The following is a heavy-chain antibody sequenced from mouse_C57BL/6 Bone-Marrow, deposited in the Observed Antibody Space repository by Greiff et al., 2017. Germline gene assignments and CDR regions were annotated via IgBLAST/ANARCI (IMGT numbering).Heavy chain of an antibody. J-gene: IGHJ1*03. CDR3: ARNYYGSSYFYWYFDV. CDR1: GYAFSSSW. V-gene: IGHV1-82*01. D-gene: IGHD1-1*01. Sequence: QVQLQQSGPELVKPGASVKISCKASGYAFSSSWMNWVKQRTGQGLEWIGEIYPRSGNTYYNEKFKGKATLTVDKSSSTAYMQLSSLTSEDSAVYYCARNYYGSSYFYWYFDVWGTGTTVTVSS. CDR2: IYPRSGNT.